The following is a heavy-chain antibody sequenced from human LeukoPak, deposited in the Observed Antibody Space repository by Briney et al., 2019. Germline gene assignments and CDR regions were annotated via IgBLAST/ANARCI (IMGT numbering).Heavy chain of an antibody. CDR1: GGSISSYY. CDR3: ARHLRDYGILTGPVDY. CDR2: IYYSGST. J-gene: IGHJ4*02. Sequence: SSETLSLTCTVSGGSISSYYWSWIRQPPGKGLEWIGYIYYSGSTNSNPSLKRRVTISVDTSKNQFSLKLSSVTAADTAVYYCARHLRDYGILTGPVDYWGQGTLVTVSA. D-gene: IGHD3-9*01. V-gene: IGHV4-59*08.